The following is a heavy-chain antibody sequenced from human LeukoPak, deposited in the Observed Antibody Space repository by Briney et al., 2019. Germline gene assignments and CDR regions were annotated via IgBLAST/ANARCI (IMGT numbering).Heavy chain of an antibody. V-gene: IGHV1-46*01. CDR3: ARGGLPARSWFDP. CDR1: GYTFTTYY. CDR2: INPSGGST. J-gene: IGHJ5*02. Sequence: ASVKVSCKASGYTFTTYYLHWVRQAPGQGLEWMGIINPSGGSTTYAQKFQGRLTMTRDTSTSTVYMELTSLRSEDTAVFYCARGGLPARSWFDPWGQGTLVTVSS. D-gene: IGHD3/OR15-3a*01.